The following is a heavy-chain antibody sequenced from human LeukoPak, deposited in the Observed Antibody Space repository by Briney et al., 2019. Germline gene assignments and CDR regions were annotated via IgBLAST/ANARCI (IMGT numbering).Heavy chain of an antibody. CDR1: GGSISSSSYY. V-gene: IGHV4-39*07. D-gene: IGHD6-13*01. Sequence: PSETLSLTCTVSGGSISSSSYYWGWIRQPPGKGLEWIGSIYYSGSTNYNPSLKSRVTISVDTSKNQFSLKLSSVTAADTAVYYCARTPIAAPQYYFDYWGQGTLVTVSS. J-gene: IGHJ4*02. CDR2: IYYSGST. CDR3: ARTPIAAPQYYFDY.